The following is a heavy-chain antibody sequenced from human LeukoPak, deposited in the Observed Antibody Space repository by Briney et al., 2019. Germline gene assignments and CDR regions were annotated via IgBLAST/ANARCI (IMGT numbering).Heavy chain of an antibody. D-gene: IGHD1-14*01. Sequence: GGSLRLSCVASEFTFNNYAMSWVRQAPGKGLEWVSVIHSGGSTYSAASVKGRFTISRDNSKNALYLQMNSLRPEDTAVYYCARMDLWRGAGGWSYFDHWGQGTLVTVSS. J-gene: IGHJ4*02. CDR1: EFTFNNYA. CDR2: IHSGGST. CDR3: ARMDLWRGAGGWSYFDH. V-gene: IGHV3-66*02.